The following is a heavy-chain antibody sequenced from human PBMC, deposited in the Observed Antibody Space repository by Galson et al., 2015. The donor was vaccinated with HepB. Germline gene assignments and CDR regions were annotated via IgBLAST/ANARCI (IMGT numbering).Heavy chain of an antibody. CDR3: ARVLRLRKGYKSPFDY. CDR2: TYYRSKWNN. D-gene: IGHD5-24*01. V-gene: IGHV6-1*01. CDR1: GDSVSSHSSL. Sequence: CAISGDSVSSHSSLWNWIRQSPSRGLEWLGRTYYRSKWNNDYAVSVNSRISITSDTSKNHFSLQLNSVMPEDTAVYFCARVLRLRKGYKSPFDYWGQGTLVTVSS. J-gene: IGHJ4*02.